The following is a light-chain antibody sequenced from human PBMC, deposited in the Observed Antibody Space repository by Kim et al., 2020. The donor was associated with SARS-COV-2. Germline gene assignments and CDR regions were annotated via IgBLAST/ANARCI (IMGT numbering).Light chain of an antibody. Sequence: PGSTAIIPGGGEDIGSQSFHWCQQKPGQAPVLVIQNDSYRPSGISERFSGSNSGDTATLAISRVEAGDEADYFCQVWDSTSEHPWVFGGGTKVTVL. V-gene: IGLV3-21*04. CDR2: NDS. J-gene: IGLJ3*02. CDR3: QVWDSTSEHPWV. CDR1: DIGSQS.